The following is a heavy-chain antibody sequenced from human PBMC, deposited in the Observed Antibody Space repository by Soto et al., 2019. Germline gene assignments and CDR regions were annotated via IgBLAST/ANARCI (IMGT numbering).Heavy chain of an antibody. CDR1: GYTFTSFD. Sequence: QVQLVQSGAEVREPGASVKVSCKASGYTFTSFDINWVRQASGQGLEWMGWMKPNSGDTGYGQKFQGRVALTRDTSTSTAYMELCGVKSEDTAVYYCVALARWGQGTLVTVSS. CDR3: VALAR. CDR2: MKPNSGDT. V-gene: IGHV1-8*01. J-gene: IGHJ4*02. D-gene: IGHD6-6*01.